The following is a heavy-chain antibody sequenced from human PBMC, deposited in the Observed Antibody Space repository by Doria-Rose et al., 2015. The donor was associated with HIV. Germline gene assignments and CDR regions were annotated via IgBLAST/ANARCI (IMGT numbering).Heavy chain of an antibody. Sequence: QVQLQESGPGLVRPSQTLSLTCTVSGDSISSGDSFWSWIRQPPGKGPEWIGYISSSGTTYYYPSLRGRLTISLDASKIQFSLNLNSVIAADTAVYYCARARNYGFPHFFDFWGQGTLVTVSS. CDR1: GDSISSGDSF. D-gene: IGHD3-10*01. CDR2: ISSSGTT. J-gene: IGHJ4*02. CDR3: ARARNYGFPHFFDF. V-gene: IGHV4-30-4*01.